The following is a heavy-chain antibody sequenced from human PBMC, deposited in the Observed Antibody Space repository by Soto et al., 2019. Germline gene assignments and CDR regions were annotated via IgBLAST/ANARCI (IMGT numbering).Heavy chain of an antibody. CDR2: IWFDGSKT. Sequence: QVQMVESGGGGFQPGTSLRLSCVASGFTFGRSGMHWVRQAPGGALEWVAIIWFDGSKTYYGDSVKGRLTVSRDNSKNTLYLHMDSLRGDDTAVYYCARDLNTGYIDYWGQGTLVTVSS. J-gene: IGHJ4*02. D-gene: IGHD5-12*01. CDR3: ARDLNTGYIDY. CDR1: GFTFGRSG. V-gene: IGHV3-33*01.